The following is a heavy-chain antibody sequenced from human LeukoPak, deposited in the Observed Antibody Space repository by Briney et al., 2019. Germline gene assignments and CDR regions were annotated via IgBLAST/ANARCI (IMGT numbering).Heavy chain of an antibody. CDR1: GYTFTSYY. CDR3: ARVQSVGYGDNNFDY. J-gene: IGHJ4*02. V-gene: IGHV1-46*01. D-gene: IGHD4-17*01. Sequence: ASVKVSCKASGYTFTSYYMHWVRQAPGQRLEWMGIINPSGGSTSYAQKFQGRVTMTRDTSTSTVYMELSSLRSEDTAVYYCARVQSVGYGDNNFDYWGQGTLVTVSS. CDR2: INPSGGST.